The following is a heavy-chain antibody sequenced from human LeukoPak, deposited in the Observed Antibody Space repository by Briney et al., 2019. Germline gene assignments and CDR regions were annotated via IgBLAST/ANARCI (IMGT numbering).Heavy chain of an antibody. CDR2: IRGGGSPI. J-gene: IGHJ4*02. V-gene: IGHV3-48*02. Sequence: GGSPRLSCAASGFTFSTYSMNWVRQAPGKGLEWVSYIRGGGSPIYYADSVKGRFTISRDNAKNSLYLQMNSLRDEDTAVYYCTRDPHALDYWGQGTLVTLFS. CDR3: TRDPHALDY. CDR1: GFTFSTYS.